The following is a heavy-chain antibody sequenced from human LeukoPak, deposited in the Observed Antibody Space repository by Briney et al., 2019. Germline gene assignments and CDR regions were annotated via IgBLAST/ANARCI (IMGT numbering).Heavy chain of an antibody. V-gene: IGHV5-51*01. CDR1: GYSFTYYW. Sequence: PGESPKISCKSSGYSFTYYWIGWVRQMPGKGLEWMGIIYPGDSDTRYRPSFQGQVTISVDKSISTAYLQWSSLKASDTAMYYCARQDGNSKYYFDYWGQGTLVTVSS. CDR3: ARQDGNSKYYFDY. D-gene: IGHD1-1*01. CDR2: IYPGDSDT. J-gene: IGHJ4*02.